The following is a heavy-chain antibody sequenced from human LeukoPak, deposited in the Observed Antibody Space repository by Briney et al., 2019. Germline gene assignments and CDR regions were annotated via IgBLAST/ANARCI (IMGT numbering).Heavy chain of an antibody. J-gene: IGHJ4*02. V-gene: IGHV1-18*04. D-gene: IGHD3-22*01. CDR1: GYTFTGYY. CDR3: ARAHQYYYDSSGYYPAFDY. Sequence: ASVKVSCKASGYTFTGYYMHWVRQAPGQGLEWMGWISAYNGNTNYAQKLQGRVTMTTDTSTSTAYMELRSLRSDDTAVYYCARAHQYYYDSSGYYPAFDYWGQGTLVTVSS. CDR2: ISAYNGNT.